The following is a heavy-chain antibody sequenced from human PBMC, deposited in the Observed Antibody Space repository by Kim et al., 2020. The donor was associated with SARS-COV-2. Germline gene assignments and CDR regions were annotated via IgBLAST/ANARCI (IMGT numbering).Heavy chain of an antibody. D-gene: IGHD2-2*02. V-gene: IGHV4-34*01. Sequence: SETLSLTCAVYGGSFSGYYWSWIRQPPGKGLEWIGEINHSGSTNYNPSLKSRVTISVDTSKNQFSLKLSSVTAADTAVYYCARGVPVYCSSTSCYRPSGYWYFDLWGRGTLVTVSS. J-gene: IGHJ2*01. CDR3: ARGVPVYCSSTSCYRPSGYWYFDL. CDR1: GGSFSGYY. CDR2: INHSGST.